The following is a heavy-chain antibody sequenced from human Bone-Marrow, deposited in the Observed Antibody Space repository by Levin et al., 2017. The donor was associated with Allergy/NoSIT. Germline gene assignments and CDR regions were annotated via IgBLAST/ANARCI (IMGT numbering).Heavy chain of an antibody. CDR2: IHGDRRT. Sequence: GESLKISCAASGFTFSDYAMSWVRQAPGKGLEWVSGIHGDRRTLYADSVKGRLTVSRDNSENTLSLQMNSLRAEDTAVYYCAKGMGTGSFNELHYWGQGTLVTVSS. CDR3: AKGMGTGSFNELHY. D-gene: IGHD1-1*01. V-gene: IGHV3-23*01. CDR1: GFTFSDYA. J-gene: IGHJ4*02.